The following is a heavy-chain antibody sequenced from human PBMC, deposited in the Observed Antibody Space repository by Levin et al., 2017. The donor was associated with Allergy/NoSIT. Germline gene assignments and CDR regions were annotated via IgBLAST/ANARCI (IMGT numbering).Heavy chain of an antibody. Sequence: GGSLRLSCAASGFTFSSYGMHWVRQAPGKGLEWVAVISYDGSNKYYADSVKGRFTISRDNSKNTLYLQMNSLRAEDTAVYYCAKDGPLKRQWLVRESWYFDLWGRGTLVTVS. J-gene: IGHJ2*01. CDR3: AKDGPLKRQWLVRESWYFDL. CDR1: GFTFSSYG. D-gene: IGHD6-19*01. CDR2: ISYDGSNK. V-gene: IGHV3-30*18.